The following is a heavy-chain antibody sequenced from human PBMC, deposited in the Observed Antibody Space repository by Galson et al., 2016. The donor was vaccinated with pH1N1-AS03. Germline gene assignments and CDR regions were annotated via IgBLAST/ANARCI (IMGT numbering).Heavy chain of an antibody. D-gene: IGHD4-23*01. Sequence: SETLSLTCTVSGGSVSSGSYYWSWIRQPPGKGLEWIGYIYYSGSTNYNPSLKSRVTMSVDTSKNQFSLKLSSVTAADTAVYHCARDIKMHYDGKPCYSGMDVWGQGTTVTVSS. CDR3: ARDIKMHYDGKPCYSGMDV. CDR1: GGSVSSGSYY. J-gene: IGHJ6*02. CDR2: IYYSGST. V-gene: IGHV4-61*01.